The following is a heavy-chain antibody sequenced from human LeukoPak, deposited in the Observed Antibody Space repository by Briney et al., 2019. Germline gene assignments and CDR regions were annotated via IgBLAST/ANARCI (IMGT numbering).Heavy chain of an antibody. D-gene: IGHD2-15*01. CDR2: IYTSGST. CDR1: GGSISSYY. Sequence: PSGTLSLTCTVSGGSISSYYWSWIRQPAGKGLEWIGRIYTSGSTNYNPSLKSRVTISVDKSKNQFSLKLSSVTAADTAVYYCARDIDMALDYYYYMDVWGKGTTVTVSS. CDR3: ARDIDMALDYYYYMDV. V-gene: IGHV4-4*07. J-gene: IGHJ6*03.